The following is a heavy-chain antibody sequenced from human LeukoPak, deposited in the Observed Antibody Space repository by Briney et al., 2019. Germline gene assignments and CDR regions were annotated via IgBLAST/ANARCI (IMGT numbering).Heavy chain of an antibody. J-gene: IGHJ4*02. D-gene: IGHD3-10*01. CDR3: AREDSAPRYYYGSGSSTAYDY. CDR2: IKQDGSEK. Sequence: PGGSLRLSCAASGFTFSSYWMSWVRQAPGKGLEWVANIKQDGSEKYYVDSVKGRFTISRDNAKNSLYLQMNSLRAEDTAVYYCAREDSAPRYYYGSGSSTAYDYWGQGTLVTVSS. V-gene: IGHV3-7*03. CDR1: GFTFSSYW.